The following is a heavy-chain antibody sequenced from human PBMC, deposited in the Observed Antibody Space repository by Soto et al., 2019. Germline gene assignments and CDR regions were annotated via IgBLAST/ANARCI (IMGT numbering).Heavy chain of an antibody. CDR1: GFTFTSSA. D-gene: IGHD3-10*01. CDR2: IVVGSGNT. J-gene: IGHJ4*02. CDR3: AAQGPPNYYGSGSYYNAFDY. V-gene: IGHV1-58*02. Sequence: AVKGSSKASGFTFTSSAMQWVRQAREQRLEWIGWIVVGSGNTNYAQKFQERVTITRDMSTSTAYMELSSLRSEDTAVYYCAAQGPPNYYGSGSYYNAFDYWGQGTLVTVSS.